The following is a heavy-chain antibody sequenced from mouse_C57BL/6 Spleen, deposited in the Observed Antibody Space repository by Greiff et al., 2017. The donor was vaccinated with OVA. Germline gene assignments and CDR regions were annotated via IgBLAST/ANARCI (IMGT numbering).Heavy chain of an antibody. CDR2: INPGDGDT. Sequence: QVQLKQSGPELVKPGASVKISCKASGYAFSSSWMNWVKQRPGKGLEWIGRINPGDGDTNYNGKLKGKATLTADKSSSKAYMQLSILTSVDSAVYVCARGTDYYGSSYVFDYWGQGTPLTVSS. J-gene: IGHJ2*01. CDR3: ARGTDYYGSSYVFDY. CDR1: GYAFSSSW. V-gene: IGHV1-82*01. D-gene: IGHD1-1*01.